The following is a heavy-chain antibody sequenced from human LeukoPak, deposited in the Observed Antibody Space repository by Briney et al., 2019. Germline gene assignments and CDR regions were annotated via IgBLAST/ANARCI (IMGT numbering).Heavy chain of an antibody. Sequence: GGSLRLSCAASGFTFSSYSMNWVRQAPGKGLEWVSYISSSSTIYYADSVKGRFTISRDNAKNSLYLQMNSLRAEDTAVYYCARDSGLTYYYDSSGYWDYWGQGTLVTVSS. D-gene: IGHD3-22*01. V-gene: IGHV3-48*01. J-gene: IGHJ4*02. CDR3: ARDSGLTYYYDSSGYWDY. CDR2: ISSSSTI. CDR1: GFTFSSYS.